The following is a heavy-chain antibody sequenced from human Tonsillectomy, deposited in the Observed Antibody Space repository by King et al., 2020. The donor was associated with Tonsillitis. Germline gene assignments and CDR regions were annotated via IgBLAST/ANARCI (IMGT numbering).Heavy chain of an antibody. CDR3: ARDIVVVTAILAEWDFDL. D-gene: IGHD2-21*02. CDR1: GFTFGDYG. V-gene: IGHV3-20*04. CDR2: INWNGGST. J-gene: IGHJ2*01. Sequence: VQLVESGGGVVRPGGSLRLSCAASGFTFGDYGMSWVSQAPGKGLEWGSGINWNGGSTGYADSVKGRFTISRDNAKNSLYLQMNSLRAEDTALYYCARDIVVVTAILAEWDFDLWGRGTLVTVSS.